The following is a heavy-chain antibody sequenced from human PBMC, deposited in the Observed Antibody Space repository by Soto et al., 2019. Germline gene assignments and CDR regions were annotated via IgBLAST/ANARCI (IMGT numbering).Heavy chain of an antibody. Sequence: GGSLRLSCAASEFTFSSYAMSWVRQAPGKGLEWVSAISGSGSSSYYTDSVKGRFTISRDNSKNTLYLQMNSLRAEDTAVYYCAKCSPRYSSGLKAYYFDHWGQGTLVTVSS. CDR3: AKCSPRYSSGLKAYYFDH. CDR1: EFTFSSYA. V-gene: IGHV3-23*01. CDR2: ISGSGSSS. J-gene: IGHJ4*02. D-gene: IGHD6-19*01.